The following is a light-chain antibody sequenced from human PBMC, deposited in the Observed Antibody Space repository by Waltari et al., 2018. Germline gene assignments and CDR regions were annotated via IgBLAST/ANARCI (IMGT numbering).Light chain of an antibody. CDR3: SAWDSSLGAWV. Sequence: QAGLTQPPSVSKGLRQTATLTCPGHRNNVGHQGAAWLQQHQGHPPKLLSYRNNNRPSGISERFSASSSGNTDSLTITGLQPEDEADYYCSAWDSSLGAWVFGGGTKLTVL. J-gene: IGLJ3*02. CDR2: RNN. V-gene: IGLV10-54*04. CDR1: RNNVGHQG.